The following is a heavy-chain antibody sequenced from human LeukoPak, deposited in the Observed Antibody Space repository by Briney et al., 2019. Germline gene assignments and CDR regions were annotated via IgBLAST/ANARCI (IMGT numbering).Heavy chain of an antibody. J-gene: IGHJ4*02. Sequence: SGTLSLTCAISGGSISSSNWWGWVRQPPGKGLEWIGEIYHSGSTNYSPSLKSRVTISVDKSKNQFSLKVTSVTAADTAVYYCARVSSGSYYFDSWGQGTLVTVSS. V-gene: IGHV4-4*02. D-gene: IGHD1-26*01. CDR1: GGSISSSNW. CDR2: IYHSGST. CDR3: ARVSSGSYYFDS.